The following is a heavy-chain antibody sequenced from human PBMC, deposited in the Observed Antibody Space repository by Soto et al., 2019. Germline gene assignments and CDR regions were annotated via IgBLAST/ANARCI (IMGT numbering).Heavy chain of an antibody. V-gene: IGHV3-23*01. D-gene: IGHD3-10*01. CDR1: GLTFRSYA. J-gene: IGHJ4*02. CDR3: ASSPGSSPYYFDY. Sequence: GGSLRLSCATSGLTFRSYAMGWVRQAPGKGLEWVSGISAGGGSTYYADSVKGRFTISTDNSKNTLSLQMSSLRAEDAALYYCASSPGSSPYYFDYWGPGTPVTVYS. CDR2: ISAGGGST.